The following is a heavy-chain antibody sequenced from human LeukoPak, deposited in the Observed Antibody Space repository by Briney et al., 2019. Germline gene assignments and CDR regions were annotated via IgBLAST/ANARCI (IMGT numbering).Heavy chain of an antibody. V-gene: IGHV1-69*04. CDR3: AREVGLAATIDY. Sequence: SVKVSCKASGGTFSSYAISWVRQAPGQGLEWMGRIIPILGIANYAQKFQGRVTITADKSTSTAYMELSSLRSEDMAVYYCAREVGLAATIDYWGQGTLVTVSS. CDR1: GGTFSSYA. J-gene: IGHJ4*02. CDR2: IIPILGIA. D-gene: IGHD6-13*01.